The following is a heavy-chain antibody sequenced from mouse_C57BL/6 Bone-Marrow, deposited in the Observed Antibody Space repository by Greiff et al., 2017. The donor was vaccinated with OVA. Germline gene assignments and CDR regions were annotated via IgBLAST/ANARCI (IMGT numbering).Heavy chain of an antibody. V-gene: IGHV1-50*01. Sequence: VQLQQPGAELVKPGASVKLSCKASGYTFTSYWMQWVKQRPGQGLEWIGEIDPSDSYTNYNQKFKGKATLTVDTSSSTAYMQLSSLTSEDSAVYYCARVYDGYSWYFDVWGTGTTVTVSS. D-gene: IGHD2-3*01. CDR2: IDPSDSYT. CDR1: GYTFTSYW. J-gene: IGHJ1*03. CDR3: ARVYDGYSWYFDV.